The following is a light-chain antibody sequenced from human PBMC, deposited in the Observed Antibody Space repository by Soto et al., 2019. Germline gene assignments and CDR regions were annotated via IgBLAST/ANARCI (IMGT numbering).Light chain of an antibody. CDR2: RAD. CDR3: AAWDDIVSGLV. J-gene: IGLJ2*01. CDR1: SSNIGSNY. Sequence: SVLTQSPSASGTPGQTVTISCSGRSSNIGSNYVYWYHQLPGTPPRLVMYRADQPPSGVSDRFSGSKSGTSASLAISGLRSEDEGDYYCAAWDDIVSGLVFGGGTKVTVL. V-gene: IGLV1-47*01.